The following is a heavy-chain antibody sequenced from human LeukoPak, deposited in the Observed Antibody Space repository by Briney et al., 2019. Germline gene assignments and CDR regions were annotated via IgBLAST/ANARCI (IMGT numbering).Heavy chain of an antibody. CDR1: GGTFSSYA. CDR3: ARGSSGYGSAYYYYYGMDV. J-gene: IGHJ6*02. V-gene: IGHV1-69*04. D-gene: IGHD6-19*01. Sequence: SVKVSCKASGGTFSSYAISWVRQAPGQGLEWMRRIIPILGIANYAQKFQGRVTITADKSTSTAYMELSSLRSEDTAVYYCARGSSGYGSAYYYYYGMDVWGQGTMVTVSS. CDR2: IIPILGIA.